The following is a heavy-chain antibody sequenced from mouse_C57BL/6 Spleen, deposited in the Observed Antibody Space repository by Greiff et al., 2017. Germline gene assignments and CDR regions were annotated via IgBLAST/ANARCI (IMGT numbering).Heavy chain of an antibody. J-gene: IGHJ2*01. V-gene: IGHV3-6*01. Sequence: DVKLQESGPGLVKPSQSLSLTCSVTGYSITSGYYWNWIRQFPGNKLEWMGYISYDGSNNYNPSLKNRISITRDTSKNQFFLKLNSVTTEDTATYFCARDPYYFDYWGQCTTLTVSS. CDR2: ISYDGSN. CDR3: ARDPYYFDY. CDR1: GYSITSGYY.